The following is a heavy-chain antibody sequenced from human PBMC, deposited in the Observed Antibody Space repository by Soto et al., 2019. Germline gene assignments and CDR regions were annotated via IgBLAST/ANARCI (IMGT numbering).Heavy chain of an antibody. V-gene: IGHV1-3*05. CDR2: INAGNGDT. J-gene: IGHJ4*02. CDR1: GYTFTNFA. Sequence: QVQLVQSGAEEKTPGASVKVSCKASGYTFTNFAMHWVRQAPGQRLEWMGYINAGNGDTRYSQKFQGRLTITRDTSASTAYMELSSMRSEDTAVYYCVRDPGNRNYFDSWGQGTLVNVSS. CDR3: VRDPGNRNYFDS. D-gene: IGHD1-1*01.